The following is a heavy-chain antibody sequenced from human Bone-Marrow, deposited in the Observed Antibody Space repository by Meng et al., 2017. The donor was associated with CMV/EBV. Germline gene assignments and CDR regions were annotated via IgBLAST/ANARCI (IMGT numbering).Heavy chain of an antibody. CDR1: GGSFSGYY. J-gene: IGHJ4*02. Sequence: VHLQQWGAGRLKPSESLSLTCAVYGGSFSGYYWSWIRQPPGKGLEWIGEINHSGSTNYNPSLKSRVTISVDTSKNQFSLKLSSVTAADTAVYYCAREGHNSSGWSRWGQGTLVTVSS. V-gene: IGHV4-34*01. CDR2: INHSGST. D-gene: IGHD6-19*01. CDR3: AREGHNSSGWSR.